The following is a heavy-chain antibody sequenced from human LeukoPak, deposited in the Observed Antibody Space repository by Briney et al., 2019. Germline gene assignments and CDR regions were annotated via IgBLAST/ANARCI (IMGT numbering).Heavy chain of an antibody. D-gene: IGHD6-13*01. Sequence: GASVKVSCKASGYTFTSYDINWVRQATGQGLEWMGWMNPNSGNTGYAQKFQGRVTMTRNTSISTAYMELSSLRSEDTAVYYCAREQAAAGSSDYWGQGTLVTVSS. V-gene: IGHV1-8*01. CDR1: GYTFTSYD. CDR3: AREQAAAGSSDY. CDR2: MNPNSGNT. J-gene: IGHJ4*02.